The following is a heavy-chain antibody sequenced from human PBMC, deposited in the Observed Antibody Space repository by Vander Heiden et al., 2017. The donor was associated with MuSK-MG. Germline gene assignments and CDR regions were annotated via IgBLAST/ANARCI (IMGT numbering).Heavy chain of an antibody. CDR2: ISFEGKIK. CDR1: GFTFRSYG. Sequence: QVQLAESGGGVVQPGRSLSLSCAASGFTFRSYGITWVRPAPGKGLEWVAVISFEGKIKFYADSVKGRFTISRDNSKNTLYLQMNSLRAEDTAVYYCAKKVDSVGATTGFDYWGQGTLVTVSS. D-gene: IGHD1-26*01. CDR3: AKKVDSVGATTGFDY. J-gene: IGHJ4*02. V-gene: IGHV3-30*18.